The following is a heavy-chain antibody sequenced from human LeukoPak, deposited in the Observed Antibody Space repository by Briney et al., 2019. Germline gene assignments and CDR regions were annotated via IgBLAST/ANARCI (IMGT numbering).Heavy chain of an antibody. CDR2: LHTDDTT. J-gene: IGHJ4*02. V-gene: IGHV3-53*01. D-gene: IGHD2-15*01. Sequence: GGSLRLSCAASGFIVSSTYMSWVRQAPGKGLEWVSFLHTDDTTYYADSVKGRFTIPKDNSKNTLYFQMNSLRVEDTAVYYCVGGTQVRAAAFRNLGQGTLVTVSS. CDR1: GFIVSSTY. CDR3: VGGTQVRAAAFRN.